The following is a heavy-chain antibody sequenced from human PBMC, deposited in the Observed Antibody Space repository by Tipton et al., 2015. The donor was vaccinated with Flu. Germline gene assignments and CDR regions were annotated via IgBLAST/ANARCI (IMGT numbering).Heavy chain of an antibody. J-gene: IGHJ4*02. CDR3: AIDDFGSSWYGY. Sequence: TLSLTCTVSGGSISSSAYYWGWIRQTPGKGLERIGNIYYSGGTFYNPSLKSRVTISLDKSTNQFSLRLSSVTAADTAIYYCAIDDFGSSWYGYWGQGSLVTVSS. CDR2: IYYSGGT. V-gene: IGHV4-39*07. CDR1: GGSISSSAYY. D-gene: IGHD6-13*01.